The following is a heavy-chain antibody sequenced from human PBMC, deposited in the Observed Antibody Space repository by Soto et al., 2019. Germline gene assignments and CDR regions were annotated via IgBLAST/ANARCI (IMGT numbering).Heavy chain of an antibody. J-gene: IGHJ6*02. CDR3: ARTYCSSTSCYDYYYYGMDA. D-gene: IGHD2-2*01. V-gene: IGHV1-46*01. CDR2: INPSGGST. Sequence: ASVKVSCKASGYTFTSYYMHWVRQAPGQGLEWIGKINPSGGSTSYAQKFQGRVTMTRDTSTSTVYMELSSLRSEDTAVYYCARTYCSSTSCYDYYYYGMDAWGQGTTVTVSS. CDR1: GYTFTSYY.